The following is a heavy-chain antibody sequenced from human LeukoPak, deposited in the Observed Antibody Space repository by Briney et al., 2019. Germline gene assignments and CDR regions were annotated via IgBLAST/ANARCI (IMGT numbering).Heavy chain of an antibody. V-gene: IGHV3-23*01. CDR1: GFTFKNYA. D-gene: IGHD4-17*01. CDR3: AKEPYGDNGLVLGY. CDR2: ISGSGAGT. J-gene: IGHJ4*02. Sequence: GGSPRLSCAASGFTFKNYAMNWVRLAPGKGLEWVSAISGSGAGTYYADSVKGRFTISRDNSKNTLYLQMHSLRAEDTALYYCAKEPYGDNGLVLGYWGQGTLVTVSS.